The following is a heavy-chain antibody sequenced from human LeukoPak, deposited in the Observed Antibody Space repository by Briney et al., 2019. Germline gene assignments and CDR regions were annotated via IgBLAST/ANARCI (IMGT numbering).Heavy chain of an antibody. V-gene: IGHV1-69*13. CDR3: ASAYYLSGNMDV. CDR2: IIPIFGTA. D-gene: IGHD3-10*01. Sequence: SVKVSCKASGYTFTGYYMHWVRQAPGQGLEWMGGIIPIFGTANYAQKFQGRVTITADESTSTAYMELSSLRSEDTAVYYCASAYYLSGNMDVGGKGTTVPISS. CDR1: GYTFTGYY. J-gene: IGHJ6*03.